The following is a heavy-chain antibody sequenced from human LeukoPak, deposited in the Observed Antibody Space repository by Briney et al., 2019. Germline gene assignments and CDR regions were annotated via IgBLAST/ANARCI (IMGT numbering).Heavy chain of an antibody. V-gene: IGHV1-2*02. Sequence: ASVKVSCKAAGYTFTDYYLHWVRHAPGHGLEWMGWINPKTGVTKYAQNFQGTVTMTTDTSISTAYMEESRLRSDDTAVFYCARDLAMYSPDLDYWGQGTLVTVSS. D-gene: IGHD1-26*01. J-gene: IGHJ4*02. CDR3: ARDLAMYSPDLDY. CDR2: INPKTGVT. CDR1: GYTFTDYY.